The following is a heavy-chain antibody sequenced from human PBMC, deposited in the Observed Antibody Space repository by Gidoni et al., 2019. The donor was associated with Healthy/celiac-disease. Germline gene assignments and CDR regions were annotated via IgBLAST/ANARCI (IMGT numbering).Heavy chain of an antibody. CDR2: ISSSGSTI. CDR1: GFTFSSYE. D-gene: IGHD3-22*01. CDR3: ARTRKAERDYDSSGYYYFDY. J-gene: IGHJ4*02. V-gene: IGHV3-48*03. Sequence: EVQLVESGGGLVQPGGSLRLSCAASGFTFSSYEMNWVRQAPGKGLEWVSYISSSGSTIYYADSVKGRFTISRDNAKNSLYLQMNSLRAEDTAVYYCARTRKAERDYDSSGYYYFDYWGQGTLVTVSS.